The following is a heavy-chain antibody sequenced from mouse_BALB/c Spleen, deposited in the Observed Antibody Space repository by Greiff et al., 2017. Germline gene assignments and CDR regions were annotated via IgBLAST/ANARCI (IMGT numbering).Heavy chain of an antibody. J-gene: IGHJ4*01. CDR3: ARTAYGNYYAMDY. D-gene: IGHD2-1*01. CDR2: INPGSGGT. V-gene: IGHV1-54*01. Sequence: VQLQQSGAELVRPGTSVKVSCKASGYAFTNYLIAWVKQRPGQGLEWIGVINPGSGGTNYNEKFKGKATLTADKSSSTAYMQLSSLTSDDSAVYFCARTAYGNYYAMDYWGQGTSVTVSS. CDR1: GYAFTNYL.